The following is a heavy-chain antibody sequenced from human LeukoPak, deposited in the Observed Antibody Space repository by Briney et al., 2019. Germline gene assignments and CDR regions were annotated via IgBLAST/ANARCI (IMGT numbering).Heavy chain of an antibody. Sequence: ASVKVSCKASGYTFTNYDINWVRQAAGQGLEWMGLINPNSVGTNYAQKFQGRVTMTRDTSISTAYMELSSLTSDDTAVYYCARGGSSGRYTLDYWGQGTLVTVSS. CDR2: INPNSVGT. J-gene: IGHJ4*02. CDR3: ARGGSSGRYTLDY. V-gene: IGHV1-2*06. CDR1: GYTFTNYD. D-gene: IGHD6-19*01.